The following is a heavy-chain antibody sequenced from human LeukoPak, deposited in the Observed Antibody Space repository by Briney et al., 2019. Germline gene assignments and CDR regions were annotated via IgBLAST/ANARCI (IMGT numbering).Heavy chain of an antibody. Sequence: GGSLRLSCTASGFSLSGHWMHWARQLPGKGLVWVSRISPTGSTTSYADSVKGRFTISRDNAKNSLYLQMNSLRAEDTAVYYCAREGLYDAFDIWGQGTMVTVSS. CDR2: ISPTGSTT. CDR1: GFSLSGHW. V-gene: IGHV3-74*01. CDR3: AREGLYDAFDI. J-gene: IGHJ3*02.